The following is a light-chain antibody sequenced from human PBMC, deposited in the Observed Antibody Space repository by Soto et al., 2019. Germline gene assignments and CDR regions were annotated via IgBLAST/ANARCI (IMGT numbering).Light chain of an antibody. CDR1: QSVSRK. CDR2: GAS. V-gene: IGKV3-15*01. J-gene: IGKJ2*01. CDR3: QQYNIWPNT. Sequence: ETVMTQSPATLSVSPGEEATLSCRASQSVSRKLAWYQQKPGQAPRLLISGASTRATGVPGRFSGSGSGTEFILTISALQSEDSAVYYCQQYNIWPNTFGQGTKLEIK.